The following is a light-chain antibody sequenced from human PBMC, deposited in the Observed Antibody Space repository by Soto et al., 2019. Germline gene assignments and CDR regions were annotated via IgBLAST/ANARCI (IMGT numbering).Light chain of an antibody. CDR3: QQFNSYPLT. Sequence: IHLTQSPSSQSTSVGDIVTIACXASQDISSSLAWYQQKPGKAPKLLIYAASTLQSGVPSRFSGSGSGTDFTLTISSLQPEDYATYYCQQFNSYPLTFGGGTKVDIK. V-gene: IGKV1-9*01. CDR2: AAS. J-gene: IGKJ4*01. CDR1: QDISSS.